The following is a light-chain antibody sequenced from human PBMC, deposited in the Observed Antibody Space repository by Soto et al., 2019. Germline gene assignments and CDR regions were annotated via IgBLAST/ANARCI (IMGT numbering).Light chain of an antibody. CDR3: QQRSNWPPYT. J-gene: IGKJ2*01. CDR1: QSVHTY. V-gene: IGKV3-11*01. CDR2: DAS. Sequence: ETVLTQSPATLSLSPGERATLSCRASQSVHTYLAWYQQKAGQAPRLLIYDASNRATGIPARFSGSGSGTDFTLTISSLEPEDCEVYYCQQRSNWPPYTFGQGTKLEIK.